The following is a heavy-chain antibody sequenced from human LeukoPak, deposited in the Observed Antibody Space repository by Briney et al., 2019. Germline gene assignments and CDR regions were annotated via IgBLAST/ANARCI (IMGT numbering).Heavy chain of an antibody. D-gene: IGHD3-10*02. CDR3: AELGITMIGGV. V-gene: IGHV3-48*03. J-gene: IGHJ6*04. CDR1: RFTFSSYE. Sequence: GGSLRLSCTASRFTFSSYEMNWVRQAPGKGLEWVSYISSSGSPIYYADSVKGRFTISRDNAQNSLFLQMNSLRAEDTAVYYCAELGITMIGGVWGKGTTVTISS. CDR2: ISSSGSPI.